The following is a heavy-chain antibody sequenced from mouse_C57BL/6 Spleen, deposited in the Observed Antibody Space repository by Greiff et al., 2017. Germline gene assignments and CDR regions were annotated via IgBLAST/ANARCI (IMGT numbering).Heavy chain of an antibody. CDR1: GFTFSNYW. Sequence: EVKLMESGGGLVQPGGSMKLSCVASGFTFSNYWMNWVRQSPEKGLEWVAQIRLKSDNYATHYAESVKGRFTISRDDSKSSVYLQMNNLRAEDTGIYYCTEGYGSNYYAMDYWGQGTSVTVSS. V-gene: IGHV6-3*01. CDR2: IRLKSDNYAT. D-gene: IGHD1-1*01. J-gene: IGHJ4*01. CDR3: TEGYGSNYYAMDY.